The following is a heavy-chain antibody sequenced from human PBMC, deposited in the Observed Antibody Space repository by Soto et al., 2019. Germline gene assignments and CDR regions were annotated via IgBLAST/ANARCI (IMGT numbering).Heavy chain of an antibody. CDR1: GFSLNNARVG. D-gene: IGHD3-10*01. V-gene: IGHV2-26*01. Sequence: QVTLKESGPVLVRPTETLTLTCTVSGFSLNNARVGVSWIRQPPGKALEWLAHILSNDGKSYSTSLKPRLSISKDTSKSQVVLTMTNMDPVDTATYYCARMLAVNYYYYYMDVWGKGTTVTVSS. CDR2: ILSNDGK. CDR3: ARMLAVNYYYYYMDV. J-gene: IGHJ6*03.